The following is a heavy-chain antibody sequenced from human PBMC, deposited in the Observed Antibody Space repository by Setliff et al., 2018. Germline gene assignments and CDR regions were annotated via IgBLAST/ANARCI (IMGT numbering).Heavy chain of an antibody. CDR2: IHHSGKA. D-gene: IGHD3-22*01. V-gene: IGHV4-38-2*01. J-gene: IGHJ5*02. CDR3: ARAHTWSLPNDNSGYTGWFDP. Sequence: LSLTCAVSGFSISSGYYWGWIRQPPGKGLEWIVNIHHSGKAYYNPSLKSRVTMSVDTSKNHVSLKLSPATASDTAVYYCARAHTWSLPNDNSGYTGWFDPWGQGTLVTVSS. CDR1: GFSISSGYY.